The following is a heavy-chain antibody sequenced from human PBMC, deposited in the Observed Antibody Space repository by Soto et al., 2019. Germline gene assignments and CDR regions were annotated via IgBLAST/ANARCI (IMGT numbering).Heavy chain of an antibody. V-gene: IGHV3-7*01. Sequence: GGSLRLSCVASGCTIVDFWMSWVRKTTGKGLEWVANIKQDGSEKYYVGSVKGRFTISRDSAKNSLYLQMDNLRGEDTAVYYCARTVVVVVPDNFDHWGQGTLVTVSS. D-gene: IGHD3-22*01. J-gene: IGHJ4*02. CDR2: IKQDGSEK. CDR1: GCTIVDFW. CDR3: ARTVVVVVPDNFDH.